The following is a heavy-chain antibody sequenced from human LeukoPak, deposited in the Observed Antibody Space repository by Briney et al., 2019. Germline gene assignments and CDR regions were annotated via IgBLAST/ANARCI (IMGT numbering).Heavy chain of an antibody. CDR1: GCTFRNSC. Sequence: GVSLRLSCAASGCTFRNSCMHCLPQAPGKGRMWGSRINSAGSPTSYADSVKGGFTISRDNVKNTLYMQMNSLRAEDTAVYYCARSLWHVDYWGQGTLVTVSS. J-gene: IGHJ4*02. V-gene: IGHV3-74*01. CDR2: INSAGSPT. D-gene: IGHD3-10*01. CDR3: ARSLWHVDY.